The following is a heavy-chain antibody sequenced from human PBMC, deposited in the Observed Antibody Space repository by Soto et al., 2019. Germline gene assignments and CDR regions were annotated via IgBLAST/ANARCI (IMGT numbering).Heavy chain of an antibody. CDR1: GDSIRSSNW. CDR3: ARVRQYCSSTSCYLDP. Sequence: QVQLQESGPGLVKPSGTLSLTCGVSGDSIRSSNWWNWVRQSPGKGLEWIGEIHHSGSTNYNPSLKSRVTMSVDKSKNQFSLSLNSVIAAATAVYYCARVRQYCSSTSCYLDPWGQGTLVTVSS. J-gene: IGHJ5*02. CDR2: IHHSGST. D-gene: IGHD2-2*01. V-gene: IGHV4-4*02.